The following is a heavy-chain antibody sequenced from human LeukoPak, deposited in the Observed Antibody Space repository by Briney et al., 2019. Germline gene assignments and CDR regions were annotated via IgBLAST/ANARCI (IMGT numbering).Heavy chain of an antibody. CDR1: GFTFSSYA. D-gene: IGHD6-19*01. CDR2: ISGSGGST. Sequence: GGSLRLSCAASGFTFSSYAMSWVRQAPGKGLEWVSAISGSGGSTYYADSVKGRFTISRDISKNTLYLQMNSLRAEDAALYYGAKEGSGWYEVVDYWGQGALVTVSS. J-gene: IGHJ4*02. V-gene: IGHV3-23*01. CDR3: AKEGSGWYEVVDY.